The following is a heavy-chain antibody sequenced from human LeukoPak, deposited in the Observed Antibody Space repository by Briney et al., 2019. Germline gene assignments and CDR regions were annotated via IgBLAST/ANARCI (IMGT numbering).Heavy chain of an antibody. D-gene: IGHD4-17*01. V-gene: IGHV4-34*01. J-gene: IGHJ4*02. CDR1: GFTFSNAW. CDR2: INHSGST. Sequence: GSLRLSCAASGFTFSNAWMSWVRQPPGKGLEWIGEINHSGSTNYNPPLKSRVTISVDTSKNQFSLKLSSVTAADTAVYYCARGPYGVFDYWGQGTLVTVSS. CDR3: ARGPYGVFDY.